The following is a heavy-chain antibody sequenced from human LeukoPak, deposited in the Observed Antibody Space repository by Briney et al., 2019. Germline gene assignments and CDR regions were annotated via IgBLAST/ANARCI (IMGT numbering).Heavy chain of an antibody. CDR3: ARGLGSYDSSELTWPMISF. J-gene: IGHJ4*02. Sequence: ASVTVSCKASGYTFTSYEINWVRQATGHGLEWMGWMNPDSGDTAYAQRFQGRITMTRSTSITTAYMELSSLRSEDTAVYYCARGLGSYDSSELTWPMISFWGQGTQVTVSS. D-gene: IGHD3-22*01. CDR1: GYTFTSYE. CDR2: MNPDSGDT. V-gene: IGHV1-8*01.